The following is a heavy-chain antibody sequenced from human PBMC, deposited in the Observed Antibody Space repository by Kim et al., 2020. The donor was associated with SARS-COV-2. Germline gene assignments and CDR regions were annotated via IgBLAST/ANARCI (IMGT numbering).Heavy chain of an antibody. D-gene: IGHD2-2*01. CDR3: ARLRVVPPYYFDY. Sequence: SETLSLTCTVSGGSISSYYWSWIRQPPGKGLEWIGYIYYSGSTNYNPSLKSRVTISVDTSKNQFSLKLSSVTAADTAVYYCARLRVVPPYYFDYWGQGTL. CDR1: GGSISSYY. CDR2: IYYSGST. V-gene: IGHV4-59*08. J-gene: IGHJ4*02.